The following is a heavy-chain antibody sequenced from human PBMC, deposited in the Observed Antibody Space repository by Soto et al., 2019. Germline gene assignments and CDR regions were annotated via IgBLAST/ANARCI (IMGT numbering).Heavy chain of an antibody. J-gene: IGHJ6*03. D-gene: IGHD3-10*01. CDR3: TIDNILRFADKYYMDV. CDR1: GFSFSTAW. Sequence: PGGSLRLSCAASGFSFSTAWMSGVRQAPGKGLEWVGRIKSKTDGGTTDYAAPVKGRFTISRDDSKNTLYLQMNSLKTEDTAVYYCTIDNILRFADKYYMDVWGKGTTVTVSS. V-gene: IGHV3-15*01. CDR2: IKSKTDGGTT.